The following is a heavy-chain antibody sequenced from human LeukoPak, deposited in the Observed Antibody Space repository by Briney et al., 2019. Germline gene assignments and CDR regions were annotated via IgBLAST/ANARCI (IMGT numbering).Heavy chain of an antibody. CDR2: MNPNSGNT. J-gene: IGHJ6*03. D-gene: IGHD3-3*01. CDR3: ARVGSYYDFWSGYLYYMDV. CDR1: GYTFTSYD. V-gene: IGHV1-8*03. Sequence: ASVKVSCKASGYTFTSYDINWVQQATGQGLEWMGWMNPNSGNTGYAQKFQGRVTITRNTSISTAYMELSSLRSEDTAVYYCARVGSYYDFWSGYLYYMDVWGKGTTVIVSS.